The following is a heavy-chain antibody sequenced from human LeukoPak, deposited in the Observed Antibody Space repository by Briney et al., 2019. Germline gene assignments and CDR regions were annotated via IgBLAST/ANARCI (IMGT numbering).Heavy chain of an antibody. CDR1: GGSFSGYY. J-gene: IGHJ4*02. Sequence: SETLSLTCAVYGGSFSGYYWSWIRQPPGKGREWIGEINHSGSTNYKPSLKRRVTISVDTSKNQFSLKLSSVTAADTAVYYCARLPAMVRGXLDYWGQGTLVTVSS. CDR3: ARLPAMVRGXLDY. V-gene: IGHV4-34*01. D-gene: IGHD3-10*01. CDR2: INHSGST.